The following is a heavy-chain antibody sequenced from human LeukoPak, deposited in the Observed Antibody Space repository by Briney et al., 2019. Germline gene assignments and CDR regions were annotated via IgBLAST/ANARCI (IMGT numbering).Heavy chain of an antibody. CDR3: ARESHYDSIYYGMDV. J-gene: IGHJ6*02. CDR1: GFTFSSYD. D-gene: IGHD3-22*01. CDR2: ISSSSSYI. V-gene: IGHV3-21*01. Sequence: GRSLRLSCAASGFTFSSYDIHWVRQAPGKGLEWVSSISSSSSYIYYADSVKGRFTISRDNAKNSLYLQMNSLRAEDTAVYYCARESHYDSIYYGMDVWGQGTTVTVSS.